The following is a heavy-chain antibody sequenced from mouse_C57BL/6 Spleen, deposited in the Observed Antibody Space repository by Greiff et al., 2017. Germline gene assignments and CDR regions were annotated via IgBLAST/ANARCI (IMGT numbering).Heavy chain of an antibody. D-gene: IGHD2-4*01. CDR1: GYTFTSYW. Sequence: QLPGTELVKPGASVKLSCKASGYTFTSYWMHWVKQRPGQGLEWIGNINPSNGGTNYNEKFKSKATLTVDKSSSTAYMQLSSLTSEDSAVYYCARWPPIYYDYDGALFAYWGQGTLVTVSA. CDR2: INPSNGGT. J-gene: IGHJ3*01. V-gene: IGHV1-53*01. CDR3: ARWPPIYYDYDGALFAY.